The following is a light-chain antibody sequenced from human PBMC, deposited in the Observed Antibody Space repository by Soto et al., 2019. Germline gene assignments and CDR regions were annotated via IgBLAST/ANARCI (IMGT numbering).Light chain of an antibody. CDR1: RSDVGGYNY. Sequence: QSALTQPRSVSGSPGQSVTISCTGTRSDVGGYNYVSWFQQHPGKAPKLMIYDVTKRPSGVPDRFSGSKSGNMASLTISGLQAEDEADYYCCSYGGNYSWLFGGGTKLTVL. J-gene: IGLJ2*01. V-gene: IGLV2-11*01. CDR2: DVT. CDR3: CSYGGNYSWL.